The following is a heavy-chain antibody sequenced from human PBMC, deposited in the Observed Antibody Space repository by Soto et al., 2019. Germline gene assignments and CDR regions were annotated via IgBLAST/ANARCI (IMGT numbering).Heavy chain of an antibody. J-gene: IGHJ4*02. V-gene: IGHV2-5*02. CDR3: AHRRGAYYFDS. CDR1: GFSLSTNGVG. CDR2: IYWDCDK. Sequence: QITLKESGPTLVKPTQTLTLTCTFSGFSLSTNGVGVVWIRQPPGKALKWLALIYWDCDKRYSPSLKSRRTITKDTSKNQVVLTMTNMDPVDTATYYCAHRRGAYYFDSWGQGTQVTVSS. D-gene: IGHD1-26*01.